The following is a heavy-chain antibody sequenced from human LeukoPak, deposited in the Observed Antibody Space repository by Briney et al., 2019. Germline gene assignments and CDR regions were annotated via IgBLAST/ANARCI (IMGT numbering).Heavy chain of an antibody. CDR1: GGSISSYY. J-gene: IGHJ6*03. CDR2: IYYSGST. CDR3: ARNLCGGDCYSADYYYMDV. V-gene: IGHV4-59*01. D-gene: IGHD2-21*01. Sequence: SETLSLTCTVSGGSISSYYWSWIRQPPGKGLERIGNIYYSGSTNYNPSLKSRVTISVDTSKNQFSLKLSSVTAADTAVYYCARNLCGGDCYSADYYYMDVWGKGTTVTVSS.